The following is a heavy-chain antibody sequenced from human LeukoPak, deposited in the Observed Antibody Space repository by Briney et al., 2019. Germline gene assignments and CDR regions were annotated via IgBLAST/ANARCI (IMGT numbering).Heavy chain of an antibody. CDR3: AIFRWGSTWYYADH. D-gene: IGHD6-13*01. CDR2: IYTDGGT. CDR1: GFTVSSNY. J-gene: IGHJ4*02. V-gene: IGHV3-53*01. Sequence: GGSLRLSCIGSGFTVSSNYMNWVRQAPGKGLEWLSLIYTDGGTNYAGSVKGRFTISRDNSKNTLYLQMNSLTADDTAVYYCAIFRWGSTWYYADHWGQGTLVTVSS.